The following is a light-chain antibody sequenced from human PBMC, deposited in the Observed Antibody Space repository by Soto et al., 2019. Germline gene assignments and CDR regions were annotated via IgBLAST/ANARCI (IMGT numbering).Light chain of an antibody. CDR2: EVR. V-gene: IGLV2-14*03. CDR1: SSDVGAYDF. J-gene: IGLJ1*01. Sequence: QSVLTQPASVSGSPGQSITISCTGTSSDVGAYDFVSWYQQHPDKAPKLMIYEVRNRPSGVSNRFSGSKPVNTATLTISGLQAEDEADYYCSSYTTSSTRVFGTGTKVTVL. CDR3: SSYTTSSTRV.